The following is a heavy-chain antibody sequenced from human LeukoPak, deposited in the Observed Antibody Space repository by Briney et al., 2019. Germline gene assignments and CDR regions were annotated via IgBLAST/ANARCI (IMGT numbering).Heavy chain of an antibody. J-gene: IGHJ4*02. CDR3: ASGSRDGYNYRFDY. CDR1: GFTFDNHM. CDR2: ISWEGEST. D-gene: IGHD5-24*01. V-gene: IGHV3-43*01. Sequence: GGSLRLSCAASGFTFDNHMMNWVRQAPGKGLEWVSLISWEGESTYYGDSVKGRFTISRDNAKNSLYLQMNSLRVEDTAVYYCASGSRDGYNYRFDYWGQGTLVTVSS.